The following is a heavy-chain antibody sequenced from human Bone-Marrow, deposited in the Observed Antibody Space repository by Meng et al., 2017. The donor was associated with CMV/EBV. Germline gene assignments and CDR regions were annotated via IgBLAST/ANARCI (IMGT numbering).Heavy chain of an antibody. Sequence: GESLKISCAASGFTFSSYDMHWVRQATGKGLEWVSAIGTAGDTYYPGSVKGRFTISRENAKNSLYLQMNYLTAGDTAVYYGARDKKQPPPELEEHGMDVWGQGTTVPVSS. D-gene: IGHD6-13*01. V-gene: IGHV3-13*01. J-gene: IGHJ6*02. CDR3: ARDKKQPPPELEEHGMDV. CDR2: IGTAGDT. CDR1: GFTFSSYD.